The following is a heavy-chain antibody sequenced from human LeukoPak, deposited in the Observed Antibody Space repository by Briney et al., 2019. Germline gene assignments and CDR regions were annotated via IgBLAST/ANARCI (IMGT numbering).Heavy chain of an antibody. V-gene: IGHV4-39*07. CDR1: GGSISSSSYY. D-gene: IGHD5-18*01. CDR3: ARGDHTAIHPNWFDP. Sequence: KTSETLSLTCTVSGGSISSSSYYWGWIRQPPGKGLEWIGSIYYSGSTYYNPSLKSRVTISVDTSKNQFSLKLSSVTAADTAVYYCARGDHTAIHPNWFDPWGQGTLVTVSS. CDR2: IYYSGST. J-gene: IGHJ5*02.